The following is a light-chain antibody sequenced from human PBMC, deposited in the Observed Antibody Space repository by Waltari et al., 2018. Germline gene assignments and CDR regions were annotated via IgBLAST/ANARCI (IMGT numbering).Light chain of an antibody. V-gene: IGLV1-51*02. CDR2: EAT. CDR3: GTWDSSLSGAV. Sequence: QSVLTQPPSVSAAPGQRVPISCSGGSSNIGNNYVSWYRQFPGTAPKLLIYEATGRPSGIPGRFSGSKSGTSATLDITGLQAGDEADDYCGTWDSSLSGAVFGGGTHLTVL. CDR1: SSNIGNNY. J-gene: IGLJ7*01.